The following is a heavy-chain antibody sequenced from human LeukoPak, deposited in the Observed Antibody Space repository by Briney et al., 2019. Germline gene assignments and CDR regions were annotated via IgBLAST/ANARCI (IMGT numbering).Heavy chain of an antibody. J-gene: IGHJ3*02. D-gene: IGHD3-22*01. Sequence: SETLSLTCTVSGGSISSYYWSWIRQPPGKGLEWIGYIYYSGSTNYNPSLKSRVTISVDTSKNQFSLKLSSVTAADTAVYYCASYYYDSPALLWAFDIWGQGTMVTVSS. CDR2: IYYSGST. CDR3: ASYYYDSPALLWAFDI. CDR1: GGSISSYY. V-gene: IGHV4-59*01.